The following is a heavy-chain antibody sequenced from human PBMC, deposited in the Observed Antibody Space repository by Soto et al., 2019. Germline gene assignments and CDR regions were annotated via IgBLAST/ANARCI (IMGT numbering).Heavy chain of an antibody. CDR3: ARSRLDPDSSASWA. CDR1: GYTFTNYD. CDR2: MNPDSGNI. J-gene: IGHJ1*01. D-gene: IGHD6-13*01. Sequence: ASVKVSCKASGYTFTNYDIYWVRQASGQGLEWLGWMNPDSGNIGYGQTFQGRVTMTRNTSISTAYMELGSLRSDDTAVYYRARSRLDPDSSASWAWGQGTLVTVSS. V-gene: IGHV1-8*01.